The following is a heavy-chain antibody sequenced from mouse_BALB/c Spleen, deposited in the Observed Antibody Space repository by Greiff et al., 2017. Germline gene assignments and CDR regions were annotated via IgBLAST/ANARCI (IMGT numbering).Heavy chain of an antibody. CDR1: GFSLTSYG. Sequence: QVHVKQSGPGLVQPSQSLSITCTVSGFSLTSYGVHWVRQSPGKGLEWLGVIWSGGSTDYNAAFISRLSISKDNSKSQVFFKMNSLQANDTAIYYCARNEDTTVVAHFDYWGQGTTLTVSS. D-gene: IGHD1-1*01. V-gene: IGHV2-2*02. CDR2: IWSGGST. CDR3: ARNEDTTVVAHFDY. J-gene: IGHJ2*01.